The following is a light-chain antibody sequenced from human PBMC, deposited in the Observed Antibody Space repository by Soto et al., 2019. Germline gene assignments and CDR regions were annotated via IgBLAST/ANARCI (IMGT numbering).Light chain of an antibody. V-gene: IGKV1-17*01. J-gene: IGKJ2*01. CDR2: SAS. Sequence: DIQMTQSPSSLSACVGDRVTITCRASQGIRDALGWYQQKPGKVPKRLIYSASSLQSGVPSRFSGRGSETEFTLTITSLQPEDFATYYCLQHSDYPFTFGQGTRLEI. CDR3: LQHSDYPFT. CDR1: QGIRDA.